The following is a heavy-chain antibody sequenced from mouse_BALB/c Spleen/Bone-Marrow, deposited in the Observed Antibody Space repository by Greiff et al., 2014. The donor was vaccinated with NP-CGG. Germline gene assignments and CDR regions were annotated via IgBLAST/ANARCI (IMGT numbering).Heavy chain of an antibody. D-gene: IGHD2-4*01. J-gene: IGHJ3*01. V-gene: IGHV1-4*01. Sequence: VQVEESGAELARPGASVKMSCKASGYTFTSYTIHWVKQRPGQGLEWIGYINPSSDYTNYNQKFKDKATLTADRSSSTAYMQLSSRTSEDSAVYYCAREGLRSWFVYWGQGTLVTVSA. CDR1: GYTFTSYT. CDR2: INPSSDYT. CDR3: AREGLRSWFVY.